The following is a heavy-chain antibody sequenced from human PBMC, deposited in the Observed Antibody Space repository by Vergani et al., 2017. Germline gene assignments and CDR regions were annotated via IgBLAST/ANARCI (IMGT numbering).Heavy chain of an antibody. CDR3: AKGAHDYGDYVSGWYFDL. D-gene: IGHD4-17*01. J-gene: IGHJ2*01. CDR1: GFTFDDYA. V-gene: IGHV3-9*01. Sequence: EVQLVESGGGLVQPGRSLRLSCAASGFTFDDYAMHWARQAPGKGLEWVSGISWNSGSTGYADSVKGRFTISRDNAKNSLYLQMNSLRAEDTALYYCAKGAHDYGDYVSGWYFDLWGRGTLVTVSS. CDR2: ISWNSGST.